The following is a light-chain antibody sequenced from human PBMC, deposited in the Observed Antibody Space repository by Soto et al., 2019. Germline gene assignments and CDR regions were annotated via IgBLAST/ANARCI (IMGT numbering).Light chain of an antibody. V-gene: IGKV3-15*01. Sequence: EIVMTQSPATLSVSPGEGATLSCRASQSVSSDLAWYQQKPGQSPRLLIYGASTRATGIPARFSGSGSGTEFTLTISSLQSADFALYYCQQHTNWPLTFGGGTRLEIK. J-gene: IGKJ5*01. CDR1: QSVSSD. CDR3: QQHTNWPLT. CDR2: GAS.